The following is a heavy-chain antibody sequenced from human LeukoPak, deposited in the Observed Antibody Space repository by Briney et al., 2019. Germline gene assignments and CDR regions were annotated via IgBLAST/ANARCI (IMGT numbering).Heavy chain of an antibody. CDR1: GGTFSSYA. CDR2: IIPIFGTA. CDR3: ARWTMVRGGDNWFDP. D-gene: IGHD3-10*01. V-gene: IGHV1-69*13. Sequence: SVKVSCKASGGTFSSYAISWVRQAPGQGLEWMGGIIPIFGTANYAQKFQGRVTITADESTSTAYMELSSLRSEDTAVYYCARWTMVRGGDNWFDPWGQGTLVTVSS. J-gene: IGHJ5*02.